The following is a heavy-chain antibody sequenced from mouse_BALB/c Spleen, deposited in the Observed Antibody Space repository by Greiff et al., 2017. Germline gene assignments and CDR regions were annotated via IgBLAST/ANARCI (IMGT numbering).Heavy chain of an antibody. CDR1: GYTFTSYW. D-gene: IGHD1-1*01. Sequence: EVKLVESGPELVKPGASVKMSCKASGYTFTSYWMHWVKQRPGQGLEWIGAIYPGNSDTSYNQKFKGKAKLTAVTSTSTAYMELSSLTNEDSAVYYCTRRLRYAMDYWGQGTSVTVSS. CDR3: TRRLRYAMDY. V-gene: IGHV1-5*01. CDR2: IYPGNSDT. J-gene: IGHJ4*01.